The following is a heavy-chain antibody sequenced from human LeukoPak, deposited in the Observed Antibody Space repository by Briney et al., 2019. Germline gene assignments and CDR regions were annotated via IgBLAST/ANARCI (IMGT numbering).Heavy chain of an antibody. V-gene: IGHV4-59*01. J-gene: IGHJ5*02. CDR2: IDYSGST. Sequence: SETLSLTCTVSGGSIRSYYWSWIRQPPGKGLEWIGYIDYSGSTNYNPSLKSRVTISVDTSKNQFSLNLSSVTAADTAVYYCSRESGPYCPFGHWGQGTLVAVTS. D-gene: IGHD1-26*01. CDR1: GGSIRSYY. CDR3: SRESGPYCPFGH.